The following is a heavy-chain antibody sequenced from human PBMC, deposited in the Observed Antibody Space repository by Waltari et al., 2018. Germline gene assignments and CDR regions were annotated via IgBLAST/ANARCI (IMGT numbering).Heavy chain of an antibody. CDR3: ARSLGSTVTFDY. V-gene: IGHV3-21*01. D-gene: IGHD4-4*01. Sequence: EVQLVESGGGLVKPGGSLRLSCAASGFTFSSYSMNWVPQAPGKGLEWVSSISSSSSYIYYADSVKGRFTISRDNAKNSLYLQMNSLRAEDTAVYYCARSLGSTVTFDYWGQGTLVTVSS. CDR2: ISSSSSYI. J-gene: IGHJ4*02. CDR1: GFTFSSYS.